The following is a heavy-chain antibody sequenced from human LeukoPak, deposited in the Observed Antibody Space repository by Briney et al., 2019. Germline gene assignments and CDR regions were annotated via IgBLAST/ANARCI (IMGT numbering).Heavy chain of an antibody. Sequence: GGSLRLSCAASGFTFSSYSMNWVRQAPGKGLEWVSSISSSSSYIYYADSVKGRFTISRDNAKNSLYLQVNSLRAEDTAVYYCAKGLRGYSNSYYFDYWGQGILVTVSS. J-gene: IGHJ4*02. CDR3: AKGLRGYSNSYYFDY. V-gene: IGHV3-21*01. CDR1: GFTFSSYS. CDR2: ISSSSSYI. D-gene: IGHD4-11*01.